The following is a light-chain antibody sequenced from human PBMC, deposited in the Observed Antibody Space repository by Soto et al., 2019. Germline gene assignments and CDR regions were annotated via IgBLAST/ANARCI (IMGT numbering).Light chain of an antibody. CDR2: DVS. J-gene: IGLJ1*01. V-gene: IGLV2-14*01. CDR3: SSYTSSSTLV. CDR1: SSDVGVYNY. Sequence: QSALTQPASVPGSPGQSITISCTGTSSDVGVYNYVSWYQQHPGKAPKLMIYDVSNRPSGVSNRFSGSKSGNTASLTISGLQAQDEADYYCSSYTSSSTLVFGTGTKVTVL.